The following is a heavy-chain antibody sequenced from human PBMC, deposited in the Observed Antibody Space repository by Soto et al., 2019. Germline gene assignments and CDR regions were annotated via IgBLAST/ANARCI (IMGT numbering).Heavy chain of an antibody. CDR3: ARDGYSYGFPLGY. J-gene: IGHJ4*02. D-gene: IGHD5-18*01. CDR1: GGTFSSYA. V-gene: IGHV1-69*06. Sequence: SVKVSCKASGGTFSSYAISWVRQAPGQGLEWMGGIIPIFGTANYAQKFQGRVTITADKSTSTAYMELSSLRSEDTAVYYCARDGYSYGFPLGYWGQGTLVTVSS. CDR2: IIPIFGTA.